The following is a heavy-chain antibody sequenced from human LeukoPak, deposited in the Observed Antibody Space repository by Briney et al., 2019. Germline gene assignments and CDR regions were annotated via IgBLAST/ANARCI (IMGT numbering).Heavy chain of an antibody. CDR2: IYYSGST. CDR3: ARSVWSGYYGLYYYYGMDV. D-gene: IGHD3-3*01. CDR1: GGSISSGGYY. J-gene: IGHJ6*02. V-gene: IGHV4-31*03. Sequence: SQTLSLTCTVSGGSISSGGYYWSWIRQHPGTGLEWIGYIYYSGSTYYNPSLKSRVTISVDTSKNQFSLKLSSVTAADTAVYYCARSVWSGYYGLYYYYGMDVWGQGTTVTVSS.